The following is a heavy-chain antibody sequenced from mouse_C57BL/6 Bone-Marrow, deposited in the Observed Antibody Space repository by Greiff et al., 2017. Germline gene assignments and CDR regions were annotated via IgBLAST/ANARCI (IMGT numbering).Heavy chain of an antibody. CDR1: GYTFTSYW. CDR3: SRMGDWDQKDYAMDY. J-gene: IGHJ4*01. CDR2: IYPGSGST. D-gene: IGHD4-1*01. Sequence: QVHVKQSGAELVKPGASVKMSCKASGYTFTSYWITWVKQRPGQGLEWIGDIYPGSGSTNYNEKFKSKATLTVDTSSSTAYMQLSSLTSEDSAVYYCSRMGDWDQKDYAMDYWGQGTSVTVSS. V-gene: IGHV1-55*01.